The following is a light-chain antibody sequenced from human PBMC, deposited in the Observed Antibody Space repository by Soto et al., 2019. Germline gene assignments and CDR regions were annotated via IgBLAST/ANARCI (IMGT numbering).Light chain of an antibody. CDR2: TNN. V-gene: IGLV1-47*01. J-gene: IGLJ2*01. Sequence: QSVLTQPPSASGTPGQRVTISCSGSSSNIGSNYVYWYQQLPGTAPKLLIYTNNQRPSGVPDRFSGSKSGTSASLAISGLRSEDEADYYCAAWHDTLSWPYVVFGGGTKLTVL. CDR1: SSNIGSNY. CDR3: AAWHDTLSWPYVV.